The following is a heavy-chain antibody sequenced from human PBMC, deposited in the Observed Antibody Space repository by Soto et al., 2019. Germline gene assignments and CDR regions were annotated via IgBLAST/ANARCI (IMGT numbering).Heavy chain of an antibody. CDR3: ARGLDGYGAVPGEYFDY. CDR1: GYTFTSYG. Sequence: GASVKVSCKASGYTFTSYGISWVRQAPGQGLEWMGWISAYNGNTNYAQKLQGRVTMTTDTSTRTAYMELRSLKSDDPAVYYCARGLDGYGAVPGEYFDYWGQGTLVTVSS. D-gene: IGHD4-17*01. CDR2: ISAYNGNT. V-gene: IGHV1-18*01. J-gene: IGHJ4*02.